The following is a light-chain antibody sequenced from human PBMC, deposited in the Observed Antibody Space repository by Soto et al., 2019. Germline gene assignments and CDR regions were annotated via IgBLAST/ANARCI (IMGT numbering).Light chain of an antibody. CDR1: QGIKNW. Sequence: DIQMTQSPSYVSASVGDRVTITCRASQGIKNWLAWYQQKPGKAPKLLIYAASTLQSGVPSRFSGSGSGTDFALTISSLQPEDFATYYCQQSYSAPPITFGQGTRLEI. CDR2: AAS. CDR3: QQSYSAPPIT. V-gene: IGKV1-12*01. J-gene: IGKJ5*01.